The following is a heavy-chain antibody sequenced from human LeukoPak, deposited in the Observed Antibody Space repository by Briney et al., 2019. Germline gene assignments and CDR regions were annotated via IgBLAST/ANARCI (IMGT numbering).Heavy chain of an antibody. CDR1: EFTVSSNY. D-gene: IGHD5-18*01. V-gene: IGHV3-66*01. CDR3: AKDTGRGYSYGSNFDY. J-gene: IGHJ4*02. CDR2: IYSGGST. Sequence: PGGSLRLSCAASEFTVSSNYMSWVRQAPGKGLEWVSVIYSGGSTYYADSVKGRFTISRDNSKNTLYLQMNSLRAEDTAVYYCAKDTGRGYSYGSNFDYWGQGTLVTVSS.